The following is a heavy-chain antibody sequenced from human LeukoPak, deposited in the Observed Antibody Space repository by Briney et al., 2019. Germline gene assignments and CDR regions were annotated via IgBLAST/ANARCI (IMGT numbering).Heavy chain of an antibody. CDR1: EYSFTSYW. J-gene: IGHJ3*02. Sequence: GESLKISCKGSEYSFTSYWIGWVRQMPGKGLEWMGIIYPGDSDSRYSPSYRGQVTISADMSISTAYLQWSSLKASDTAMYYCARTRLGLDAFDIWGQGTMVPVSS. D-gene: IGHD4-11*01. CDR3: ARTRLGLDAFDI. V-gene: IGHV5-51*01. CDR2: IYPGDSDS.